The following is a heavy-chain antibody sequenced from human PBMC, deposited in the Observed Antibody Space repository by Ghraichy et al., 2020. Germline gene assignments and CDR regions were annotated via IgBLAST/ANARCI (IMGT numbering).Heavy chain of an antibody. Sequence: SETLSLTCAVYGGSFSGYYWSWIRQPPGKGLEWIGEINHSGSTNYNPSLKSRVTISVDTSKNQFSLKLSSVTAADTAVYFCARADPGGMDTAMVPTRQDLDYWGQGTLVTVSS. D-gene: IGHD5-18*01. J-gene: IGHJ4*02. CDR1: GGSFSGYY. CDR3: ARADPGGMDTAMVPTRQDLDY. CDR2: INHSGST. V-gene: IGHV4-34*01.